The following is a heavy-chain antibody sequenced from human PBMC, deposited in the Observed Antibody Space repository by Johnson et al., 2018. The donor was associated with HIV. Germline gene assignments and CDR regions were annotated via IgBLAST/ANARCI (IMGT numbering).Heavy chain of an antibody. J-gene: IGHJ3*02. D-gene: IGHD1-14*01. CDR1: GFTFDDYA. V-gene: IGHV3-20*04. CDR3: ARGPKNPGLDAFDI. CDR2: INWNGGST. Sequence: VQLVESGGVVVQPGGSLRLSCVASGFTFDDYAMHWVRQAPGKGLEWVSGINWNGGSTGYADSVKGRFTISRDDSKNSLYLQMNSLKTEDTAVYYCARGPKNPGLDAFDIWGQGTVVTVSS.